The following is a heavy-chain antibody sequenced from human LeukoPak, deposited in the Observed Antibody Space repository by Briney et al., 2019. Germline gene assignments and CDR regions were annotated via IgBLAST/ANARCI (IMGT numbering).Heavy chain of an antibody. CDR3: ASSPAPPTDTHYYYMNV. CDR2: IYSNGNT. J-gene: IGHJ6*03. CDR1: GFTVSSTY. V-gene: IGHV3-53*01. Sequence: GSLRLSCEASGFTVSSTYMSWVRQAPGKGLEWVSAIYSNGNTYYTDSVKGRFTISRDNSRNTLDLQMDSLRAEDTAVYYCASSPAPPTDTHYYYMNVWGKGTTVTVSS.